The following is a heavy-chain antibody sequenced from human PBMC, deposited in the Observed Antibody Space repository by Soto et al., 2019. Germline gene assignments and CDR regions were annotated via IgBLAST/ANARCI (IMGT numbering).Heavy chain of an antibody. V-gene: IGHV3-23*01. CDR2: ISGSGGST. J-gene: IGHJ6*02. CDR3: AKYLRSGSGSQGHYYYYYYGMDV. CDR1: GFTFSSYA. Sequence: GESLRLSCAASGFTFSSYAMSWVRQAPGKGLEWVSAISGSGGSTYYADSVKGRFTISRDNSKNTLYLQMNSLRAEDTAVYYCAKYLRSGSGSQGHYYYYYYGMDVWGQGTTVTVSS. D-gene: IGHD3-10*01.